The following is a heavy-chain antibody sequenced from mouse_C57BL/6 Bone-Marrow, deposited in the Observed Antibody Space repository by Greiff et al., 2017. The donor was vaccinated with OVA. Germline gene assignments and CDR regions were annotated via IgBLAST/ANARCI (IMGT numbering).Heavy chain of an antibody. CDR2: ISNLAYSI. Sequence: EVQRVESGGGLVQPGGSLKLSCAASGFTFSDYGMAWVRQAPRKGPEWVAFISNLAYSIYYADTVTGRFTISRENAKNTLYLEMSSLRSEDTAMYYCARHSSGYYYAMDYWGQGTSVTVSS. J-gene: IGHJ4*01. CDR1: GFTFSDYG. D-gene: IGHD3-2*02. CDR3: ARHSSGYYYAMDY. V-gene: IGHV5-15*01.